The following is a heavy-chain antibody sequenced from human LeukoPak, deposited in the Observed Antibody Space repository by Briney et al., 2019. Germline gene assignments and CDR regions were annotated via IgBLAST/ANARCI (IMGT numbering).Heavy chain of an antibody. D-gene: IGHD1-1*01. CDR3: ARLTRRSGNYFDY. J-gene: IGHJ4*02. V-gene: IGHV4-59*01. CDR1: GGSISSYC. Sequence: KPSETLSLTCTVSGGSISSYCWSWIRQPPGKGLEWIGYIYYSGSTNYNPSLKSRVTISVDTSKNQFSLKLSSVTAADAAVYYCARLTRRSGNYFDYWGQGTLVTVSS. CDR2: IYYSGST.